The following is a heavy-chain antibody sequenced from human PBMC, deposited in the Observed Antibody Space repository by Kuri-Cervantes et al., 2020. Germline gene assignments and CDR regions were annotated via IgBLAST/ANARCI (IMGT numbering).Heavy chain of an antibody. Sequence: SETLSLTCTVSGGSVSSGSYYWSWIRQPPGRGLEWIGTISHGGSTSYNPSLKTRITISIDSSNNHFSLNLNSVTAADTAVYYCTRVRGKFDSHDYWGQGILVTVSS. CDR1: GGSVSSGSYY. CDR3: TRVRGKFDSHDY. D-gene: IGHD1-14*01. V-gene: IGHV4-61*03. J-gene: IGHJ4*02. CDR2: ISHGGST.